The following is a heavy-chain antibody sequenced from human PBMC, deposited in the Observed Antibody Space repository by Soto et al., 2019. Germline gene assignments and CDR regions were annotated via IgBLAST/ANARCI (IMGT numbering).Heavy chain of an antibody. CDR2: IYWDDDK. V-gene: IGHV2-5*02. D-gene: IGHD3-3*01. Sequence: QITLNESGPTVVKPAETLPLTCTFSGFSLTSSGVRVGGIRQSPGKAPEWLALIYWDDDKRYSASLKSRLTITNDTSNNQVVMTMASVDPADTATYYCAHRILRTVFGLVTTTAIYFDFWGQGTPVVVSS. CDR1: GFSLTSSGVR. J-gene: IGHJ4*02. CDR3: AHRILRTVFGLVTTTAIYFDF.